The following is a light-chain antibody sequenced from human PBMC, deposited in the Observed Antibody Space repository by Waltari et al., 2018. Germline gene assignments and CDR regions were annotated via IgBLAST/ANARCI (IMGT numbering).Light chain of an antibody. Sequence: SGKASQSVRGSVAWYQQKAGQAPRLLIYGASSRATGIPDRFSGSGSGTDFSLTISRLEPEDFAVYYCQHYVRLPATFGQGTKVEIK. CDR3: QHYVRLPAT. V-gene: IGKV3-20*01. CDR2: GAS. CDR1: QSVRGS. J-gene: IGKJ1*01.